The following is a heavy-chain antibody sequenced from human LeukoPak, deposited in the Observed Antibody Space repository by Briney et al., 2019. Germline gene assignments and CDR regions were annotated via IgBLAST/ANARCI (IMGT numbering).Heavy chain of an antibody. D-gene: IGHD3-10*02. J-gene: IGHJ6*04. CDR1: GFTFMSYE. CDR3: AELGITMIGGV. CDR2: ISGSGSIT. V-gene: IGHV3-48*03. Sequence: GGSLRLSCAASGFTFMSYEMNWVRQAPGKGLEPVAFISGSGSITSYAASVKGRFTISRDNAKNLLFLQVNSLRAEDTAVYYCAELGITMIGGVWGKGTTVTISS.